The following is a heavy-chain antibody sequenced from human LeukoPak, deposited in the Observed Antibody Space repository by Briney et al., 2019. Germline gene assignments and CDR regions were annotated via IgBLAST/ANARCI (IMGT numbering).Heavy chain of an antibody. V-gene: IGHV4-39*01. D-gene: IGHD6-25*01. CDR2: LYYGESS. J-gene: IGHJ4*02. CDR1: GGSISFISSSTYY. CDR3: ARQLPTAAADTRGYFDY. Sequence: SETLSLTCTVSGGSISFISSSTYYWGWVRQAPGKGLEWIGSLYYGESSHYNPSLKSRATLSVDTSNNQFSLKLTSVTAADAAVYFCARQLPTAAADTRGYFDYWGQGTVVTVSS.